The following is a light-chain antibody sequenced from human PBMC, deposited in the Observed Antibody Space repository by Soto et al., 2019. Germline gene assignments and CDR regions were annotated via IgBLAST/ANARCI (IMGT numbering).Light chain of an antibody. V-gene: IGKV3-11*01. CDR2: DAS. CDR1: QSVSSY. J-gene: IGKJ2*01. Sequence: EIVLTQSPATLSLSPGERATLSCRASQSVSSYLAWYQQKPGQAPRLLMSDASNRATGIPARFSGSGSGTDFTLTISSLELFFEGFYDHRELHT. CDR3: RELHT.